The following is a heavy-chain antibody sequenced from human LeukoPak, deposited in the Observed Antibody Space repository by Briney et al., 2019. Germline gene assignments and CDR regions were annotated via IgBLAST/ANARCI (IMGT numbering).Heavy chain of an antibody. J-gene: IGHJ4*02. Sequence: GGSLRLSCAVSGFSVRTTYMSWVRQSPGEGLEWVSGISGSGGSTYYADSVKGRFTISRDNSKNTLYLQMNSLRAEDTAVYYCAKQINEAARPGLFDYWGQGTLVTVSS. CDR3: AKQINEAARPGLFDY. CDR2: ISGSGGST. CDR1: GFSVRTTY. D-gene: IGHD6-6*01. V-gene: IGHV3-23*01.